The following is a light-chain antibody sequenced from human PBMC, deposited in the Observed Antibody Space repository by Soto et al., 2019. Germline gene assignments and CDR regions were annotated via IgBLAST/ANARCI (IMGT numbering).Light chain of an antibody. J-gene: IGKJ1*01. CDR1: QTIRSNY. CDR3: QQYGSPPWT. CDR2: GAS. Sequence: ETVLTQSPGTLSLSPGERATLSCRASQTIRSNYLAWYRQTPGQAHRLLIYGASNRATGIAYRFSGSGSGTDFTLIISRLEPEDFALYYCQQYGSPPWTFGQGTKVEIK. V-gene: IGKV3-20*01.